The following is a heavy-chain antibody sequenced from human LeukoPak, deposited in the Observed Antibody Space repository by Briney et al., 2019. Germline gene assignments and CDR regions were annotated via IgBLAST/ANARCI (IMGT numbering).Heavy chain of an antibody. CDR2: IRGSGGST. Sequence: GGSLRLSCTASGFTFSSYGMCWVRQAPGKGLEWVSAIRGSGGSTYYADSVKGRFTISRDNSKNTLYLQMNSLRVEDTAVYYCAKQYDFWSGPDYWGQGTLVTVSS. J-gene: IGHJ4*02. CDR3: AKQYDFWSGPDY. CDR1: GFTFSSYG. D-gene: IGHD3-3*01. V-gene: IGHV3-23*01.